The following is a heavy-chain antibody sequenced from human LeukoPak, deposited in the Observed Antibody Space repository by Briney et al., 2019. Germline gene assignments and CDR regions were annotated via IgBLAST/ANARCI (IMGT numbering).Heavy chain of an antibody. D-gene: IGHD3-3*01. CDR1: GGSISSGGYY. V-gene: IGHV4-31*03. Sequence: PSQTLSLTCTVSGGSISSGGYYWSWIRQHPGKGLEWIGYIYYSGSTYYNPSLKSRVTISVDTSENQFSLKLSSVTAADTAVYYCAREGGRRITIFGVVTEAWFDPWGQGTLVTVSS. CDR2: IYYSGST. J-gene: IGHJ5*02. CDR3: AREGGRRITIFGVVTEAWFDP.